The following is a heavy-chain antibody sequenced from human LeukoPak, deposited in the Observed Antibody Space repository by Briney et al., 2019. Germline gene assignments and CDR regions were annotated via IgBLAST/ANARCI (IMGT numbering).Heavy chain of an antibody. Sequence: KPSETLSLTCTVSGGSISSSSYYWGWIRQPPGKGLEWIGSIYYSGSTYYNPSLKSRVTISVDTSKNQFSLKLSSVTAADTAVYYCARLALAARPTPDYYYGMDVWGQGTTVTVSS. CDR3: ARLALAARPTPDYYYGMDV. V-gene: IGHV4-39*01. CDR1: GGSISSSSYY. D-gene: IGHD6-6*01. J-gene: IGHJ6*02. CDR2: IYYSGST.